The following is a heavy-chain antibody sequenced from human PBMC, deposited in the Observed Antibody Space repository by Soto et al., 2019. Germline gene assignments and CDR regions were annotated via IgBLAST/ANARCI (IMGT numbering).Heavy chain of an antibody. J-gene: IGHJ4*02. V-gene: IGHV3-21*01. CDR1: GFTFSSYS. D-gene: IGHD2-15*01. CDR2: ISSSSSYI. CDR3: ARDPGGGVVVVAAAYYFDY. Sequence: GESLKISCAASGFTFSSYSMNWVRQAPGKGLEWVSSISSSSSYIYYADSVKGRFTISRDNAKNSLYLQMNSLRAEDTAVYYCARDPGGGVVVVAAAYYFDYWGQGTLVTVSS.